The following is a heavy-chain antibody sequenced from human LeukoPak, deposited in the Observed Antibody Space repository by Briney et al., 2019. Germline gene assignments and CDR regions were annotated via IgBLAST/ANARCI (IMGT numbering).Heavy chain of an antibody. D-gene: IGHD3-10*01. CDR2: IWYDGSKK. CDR3: ARDLSYGSGEF. Sequence: GGSLRLSCAASGYTFTSYGMHWVRQAPGKGLEWVAAIWYDGSKKIYADSVRGRFTISRDDSKNTLYLQMNSLRAEDTAVYFCARDLSYGSGEFWGQGTLVTVSS. J-gene: IGHJ4*02. CDR1: GYTFTSYG. V-gene: IGHV3-33*01.